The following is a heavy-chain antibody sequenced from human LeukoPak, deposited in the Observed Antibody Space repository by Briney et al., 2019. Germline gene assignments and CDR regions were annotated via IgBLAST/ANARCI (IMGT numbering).Heavy chain of an antibody. CDR2: ISYDGSNK. J-gene: IGHJ4*02. V-gene: IGHV3-30*18. D-gene: IGHD5-24*01. Sequence: PGGSLRLSCAASGFTFSSYGMHWVRQAPGKGLEWVAVISYDGSNKYYADSVKGRFTISRDNSKNTLYLQMNSLRAEDTAVYYCAKDSVEMATIKTLVDYRGQGTLVTVSS. CDR3: AKDSVEMATIKTLVDY. CDR1: GFTFSSYG.